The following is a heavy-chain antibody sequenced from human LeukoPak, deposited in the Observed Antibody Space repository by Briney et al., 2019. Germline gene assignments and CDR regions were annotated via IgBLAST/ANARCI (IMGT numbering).Heavy chain of an antibody. CDR2: ISGSGGST. CDR3: AKDGASSGWYYGMDV. CDR1: GFTFSSYA. D-gene: IGHD6-19*01. Sequence: GGSLRLSCAVSGFTFSSYAMSWVRQAPGKGLEWVSAISGSGGSTYYADSVKGRFTISRDNSKNTLYLQMNSLRAEDTAVYYCAKDGASSGWYYGMDVWGQGTTVTVSS. J-gene: IGHJ6*02. V-gene: IGHV3-23*01.